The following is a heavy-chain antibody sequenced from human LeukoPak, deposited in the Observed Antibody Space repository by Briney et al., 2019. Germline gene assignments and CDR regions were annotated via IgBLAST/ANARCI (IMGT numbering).Heavy chain of an antibody. V-gene: IGHV3-9*01. CDR1: GFTFDDNA. D-gene: IGHD3-22*01. J-gene: IGHJ4*02. CDR3: AKAGDYDSSGQLYFDY. Sequence: QPGGSLRLSCAASGFTFDDNAMHWVRQAPGKGLEWVSGISWNSGSIDYADSVKGRFTISRDNAKNSLYLQMNSLRAEDTALYYCAKAGDYDSSGQLYFDYWGQGTLVTVSS. CDR2: ISWNSGSI.